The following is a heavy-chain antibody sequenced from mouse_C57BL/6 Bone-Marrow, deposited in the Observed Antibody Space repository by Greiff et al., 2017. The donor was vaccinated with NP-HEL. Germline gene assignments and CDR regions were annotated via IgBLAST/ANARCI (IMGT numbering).Heavy chain of an antibody. CDR1: GFTFSDYG. D-gene: IGHD2-3*01. CDR3: ARNGGYYDYFDY. J-gene: IGHJ2*01. Sequence: EVQVVESGGGLVKPGGSLKLSCAASGFTFSDYGMHWVRQAPEKGLEWVAYISSGSSTIYYADTVKGRFTISRDNAKNTLFLQMTSLGSEDPAMYYCARNGGYYDYFDYWGQGTTLTVSS. V-gene: IGHV5-17*01. CDR2: ISSGSSTI.